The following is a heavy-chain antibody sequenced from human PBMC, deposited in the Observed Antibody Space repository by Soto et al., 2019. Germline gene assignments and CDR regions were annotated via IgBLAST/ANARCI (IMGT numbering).Heavy chain of an antibody. CDR1: GFTFSSYG. Sequence: QVQLVESGGGVVQPGRSLRLSCAASGFTFSSYGMHWVRQAPGKGLEWVAVISYDGSNKYYADSVKGRFTISRDNSKNTLYLQMNSLRAEDTAVYYCAKDWSVVVAATKPSVGYWGQGTLVTVSS. CDR3: AKDWSVVVAATKPSVGY. CDR2: ISYDGSNK. D-gene: IGHD2-15*01. V-gene: IGHV3-30*18. J-gene: IGHJ4*02.